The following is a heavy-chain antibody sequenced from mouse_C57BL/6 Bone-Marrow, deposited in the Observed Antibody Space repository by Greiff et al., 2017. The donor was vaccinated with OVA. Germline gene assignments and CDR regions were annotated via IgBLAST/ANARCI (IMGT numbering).Heavy chain of an antibody. CDR2: IDPNSGGT. CDR1: GYTFTSYW. D-gene: IGHD1-1*01. CDR3: ESGATVVASNWYFDV. V-gene: IGHV1-72*01. J-gene: IGHJ1*03. Sequence: QVQLQQPGAELVKPGASVKLSCKASGYTFTSYWMHWVKQRPGRGLEWIGRIDPNSGGTKYNEKFKSKATLTVDKPSSTAYMQLSSLTSENSAVYYCESGATVVASNWYFDVWGTGTTVTVSS.